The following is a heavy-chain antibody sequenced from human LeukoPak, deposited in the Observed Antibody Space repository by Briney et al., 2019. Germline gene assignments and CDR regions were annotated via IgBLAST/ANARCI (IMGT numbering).Heavy chain of an antibody. CDR2: IIPIFGTA. D-gene: IGHD5-18*01. Sequence: GASVKVSCKASGGTFSSYAISWVRQAPGQGLEWMGGIIPIFGTANYAQKFQGRVTITTDESTSTAYMELSSLRAEDTAVYYCAKDSVRGYSYGEYFDCWGQGTLATVSS. J-gene: IGHJ4*02. V-gene: IGHV1-69*05. CDR1: GGTFSSYA. CDR3: AKDSVRGYSYGEYFDC.